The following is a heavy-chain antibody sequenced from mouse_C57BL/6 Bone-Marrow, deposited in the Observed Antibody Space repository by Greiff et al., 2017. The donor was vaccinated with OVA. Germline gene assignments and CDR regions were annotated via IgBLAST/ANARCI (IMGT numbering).Heavy chain of an antibody. Sequence: QVQLQQSGAELARPGASVKLSCKASGYTFTSYGISWVKQRTGQGLEWIGEIYPRSGNTYYNEKFKGKATLTADKSSSTAYMELRSLTSEDSAVYFYARAFITTVVGPYYFDYWGQGTTLTVSS. V-gene: IGHV1-81*01. CDR2: IYPRSGNT. D-gene: IGHD1-1*01. CDR3: ARAFITTVVGPYYFDY. CDR1: GYTFTSYG. J-gene: IGHJ2*01.